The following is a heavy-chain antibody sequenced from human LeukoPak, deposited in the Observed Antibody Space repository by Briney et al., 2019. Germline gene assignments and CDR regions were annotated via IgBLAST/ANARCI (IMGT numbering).Heavy chain of an antibody. D-gene: IGHD3-22*01. V-gene: IGHV1-69*13. CDR3: ASWYYYDSSGYYSYFDY. J-gene: IGHJ4*02. CDR2: IIPIFGTA. CDR1: GGTFSSYA. Sequence: ASVKVSCKASGGTFSSYAISWVRQAPGQGLEWMGGIIPIFGTANYAQKFQGRVTITADESTSTAYMELSSLRSEDTAVYYCASWYYYDSSGYYSYFDYWGQGTLVTVSS.